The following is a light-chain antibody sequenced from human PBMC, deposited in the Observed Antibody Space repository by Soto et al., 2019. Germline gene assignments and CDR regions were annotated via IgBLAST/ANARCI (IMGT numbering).Light chain of an antibody. CDR1: SSNIRSNY. CDR2: DND. Sequence: QSVLTQPPSVSAAPGQKVTIYCSGSSSNIRSNYVSWYQQFPEAAPKLLIYDNDKRPSGIPDRFSGSKSGTSATLGITGLQTGDEADYYCATWDRSLSAGVFGGGTKVTVL. V-gene: IGLV1-51*01. CDR3: ATWDRSLSAGV. J-gene: IGLJ2*01.